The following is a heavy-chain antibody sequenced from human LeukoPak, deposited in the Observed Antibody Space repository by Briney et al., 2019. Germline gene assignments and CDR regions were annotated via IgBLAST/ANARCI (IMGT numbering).Heavy chain of an antibody. CDR3: ARGRGDYSNFSTAFDY. V-gene: IGHV4-39*01. CDR2: IYYSGST. J-gene: IGHJ4*02. Sequence: PSETLSLTCTVSGGSISSSSYYWGWIRQPPGKGLEWIGSIYYSGSTYYNPSLKSRVTISVDTSKNQFSLKLSSVTAADTAVYYCARGRGDYSNFSTAFDYWGQGSLVTVSS. CDR1: GGSISSSSYY. D-gene: IGHD4-11*01.